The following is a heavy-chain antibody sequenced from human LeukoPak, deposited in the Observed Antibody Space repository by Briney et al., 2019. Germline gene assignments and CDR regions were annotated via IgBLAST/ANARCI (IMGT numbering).Heavy chain of an antibody. J-gene: IGHJ4*02. Sequence: ASVKVSCKASGYTFTGYYIHWVRQAPGQGLGWMGWINPTSGDTNYVQKFQGRVTMTRDTPISTTYMELSRLRSDDTAVYYCARDPTYYYDSSGYYSNYYFDYWGQGTLVTVSS. CDR3: ARDPTYYYDSSGYYSNYYFDY. D-gene: IGHD3-22*01. CDR1: GYTFTGYY. V-gene: IGHV1-2*02. CDR2: INPTSGDT.